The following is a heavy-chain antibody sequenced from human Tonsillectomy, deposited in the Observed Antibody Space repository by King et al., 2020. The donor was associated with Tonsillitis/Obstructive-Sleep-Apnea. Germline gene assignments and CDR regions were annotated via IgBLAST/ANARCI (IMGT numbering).Heavy chain of an antibody. CDR3: ARDFEWLRRDYYYYYYMDV. J-gene: IGHJ6*03. Sequence: VQLVQSGAEVKKPGASVKVSCKASGYSFTGYFMHWVRQAPGQGLEWMGRINPNSGGTNYAQEFQGRVTMTRDTSISTAYMELSRLRSEDTAVYYCARDFEWLRRDYYYYYYMDVWGKGTTVTVSS. D-gene: IGHD5-12*01. CDR2: INPNSGGT. CDR1: GYSFTGYF. V-gene: IGHV1-2*06.